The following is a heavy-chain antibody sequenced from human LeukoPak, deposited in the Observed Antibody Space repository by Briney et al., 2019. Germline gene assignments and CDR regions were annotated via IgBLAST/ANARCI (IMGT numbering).Heavy chain of an antibody. Sequence: GGSLRLSCATSGFTFDKYFIHWVRQAPGKGLDWVSSISGTSTYIDYADSVRGRFTISRDNANNSLYLQMNSLRVDDTAVYYCVRDHQLRDPGCWGQGTLVAVSS. V-gene: IGHV3-21*03. CDR3: VRDHQLRDPGC. J-gene: IGHJ4*02. CDR1: GFTFDKYF. D-gene: IGHD5-24*01. CDR2: ISGTSTYI.